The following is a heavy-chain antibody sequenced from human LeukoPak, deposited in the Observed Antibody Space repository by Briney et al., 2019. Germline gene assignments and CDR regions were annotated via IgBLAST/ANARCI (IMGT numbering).Heavy chain of an antibody. CDR1: GFTFSSYG. CDR2: IRSDGSNK. D-gene: IGHD2-15*01. Sequence: PGGSLRLSCAASGFTFSSYGMHWVRQAPGKGLEWVAFIRSDGSNKYYADSVKGRFTISRDNSKLYLQMNSLRAEDTAVYYCARDGKVVAADYWGQGTLVTVSS. V-gene: IGHV3-30*02. J-gene: IGHJ4*02. CDR3: ARDGKVVAADY.